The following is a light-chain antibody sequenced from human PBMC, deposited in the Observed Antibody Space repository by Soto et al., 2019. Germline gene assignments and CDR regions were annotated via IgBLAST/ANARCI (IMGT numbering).Light chain of an antibody. CDR1: SSNIGGNT. J-gene: IGLJ1*01. V-gene: IGLV1-44*01. Sequence: QSVLTQPPSASGTPGQRVTISCSGSSSNIGGNTVSWYQQLPGTAPKLLIYSDNQRPSGVPDRFSGSRSGTSASLAISGLRFADEADYFCAAWDDSLKAYVFGTGTKLTVL. CDR2: SDN. CDR3: AAWDDSLKAYV.